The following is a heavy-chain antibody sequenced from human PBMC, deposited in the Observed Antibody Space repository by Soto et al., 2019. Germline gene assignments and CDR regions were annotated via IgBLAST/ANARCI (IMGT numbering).Heavy chain of an antibody. Sequence: HPGGSLRLSCAASGFTFSSYSMNWVRQAPGKGLEWVSYISSSSSTIYYADSVKGRFTISRDNAKNSLYLQMNSLRDEDTAVYYCARDLRPLRLGELSLYRSFDYWGQGTLVTVSS. CDR3: ARDLRPLRLGELSLYRSFDY. J-gene: IGHJ4*02. D-gene: IGHD3-16*02. CDR1: GFTFSSYS. V-gene: IGHV3-48*02. CDR2: ISSSSSTI.